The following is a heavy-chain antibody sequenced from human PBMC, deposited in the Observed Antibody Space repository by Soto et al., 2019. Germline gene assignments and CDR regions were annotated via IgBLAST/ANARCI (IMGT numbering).Heavy chain of an antibody. V-gene: IGHV3-33*01. CDR2: IWYDGSNK. CDR3: ATDILTGYYAMNDC. D-gene: IGHD3-9*01. CDR1: GFTFSSYG. Sequence: GGSLRLSCAASGFTFSSYGMHWVRQAPGKGLEWVAVIWYDGSNKYYADSVKGRFTISRDNSKNTLYLQMNSLRAEDTAVYYCATDILTGYYAMNDCWGQGTLVTVSS. J-gene: IGHJ4*02.